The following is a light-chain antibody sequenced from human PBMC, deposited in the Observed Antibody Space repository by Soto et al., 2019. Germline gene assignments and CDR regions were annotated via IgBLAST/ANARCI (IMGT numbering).Light chain of an antibody. CDR1: QSVSSY. V-gene: IGKV3-11*01. CDR2: DAS. J-gene: IGKJ1*01. Sequence: EIVLTQSPATLSLSPGERATLSCRASQSVSSYLAWYQPKPGQAPRLLIYDASNRATGIPARFSGSGSGTDFTLSISSLEPEDFAVYYCQQRSNWPPRACGQGTKVEIK. CDR3: QQRSNWPPRA.